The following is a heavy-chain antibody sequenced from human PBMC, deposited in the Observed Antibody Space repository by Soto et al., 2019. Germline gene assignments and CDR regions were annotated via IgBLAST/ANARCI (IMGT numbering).Heavy chain of an antibody. CDR1: GDSVSSNSAA. Sequence: SQTLSLTCAISGDSVSSNSAAWDWIRQSPSRGLEWLGSTYYRSKWYNDYAVSVTRRITINPDTSKNQFSLQLNSVTPEDTAVYYCARTPTVTTRGHWYFDLWGRGTLVTVSS. CDR2: TYYRSKWYN. D-gene: IGHD4-17*01. V-gene: IGHV6-1*01. CDR3: ARTPTVTTRGHWYFDL. J-gene: IGHJ2*01.